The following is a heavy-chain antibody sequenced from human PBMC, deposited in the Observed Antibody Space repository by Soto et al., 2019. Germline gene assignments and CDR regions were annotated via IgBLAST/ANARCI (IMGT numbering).Heavy chain of an antibody. CDR1: GGTFSSYA. CDR2: IIPIFGTA. J-gene: IGHJ5*02. CDR3: ARDRGPSRGYYQSWFDP. D-gene: IGHD3-22*01. Sequence: QVQLVQSGAEVKKPGSSVKVSCKASGGTFSSYAITWVRQAPGQGLEWMGGIIPIFGTANYAQKFQARVTMTADDYTSIANMELSSMSSEDRAVYYCARDRGPSRGYYQSWFDPWGQGTLVTVSS. V-gene: IGHV1-69*12.